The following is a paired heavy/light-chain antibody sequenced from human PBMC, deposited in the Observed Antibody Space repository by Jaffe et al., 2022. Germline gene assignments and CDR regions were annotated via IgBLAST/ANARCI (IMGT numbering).Heavy chain of an antibody. Sequence: EVQLVESGGGFVQPGGSLRLSCAASGFTFSSYSMNWVRQAPGKGLEWVSYISTSGSTVYYADSVKGRFTISRDNAKNSLYLQMNSLRAEDTAVYYCARVRRAVNYYMDVWGKGTTVTVSS. J-gene: IGHJ6*03. D-gene: IGHD3-10*01. CDR3: ARVRRAVNYYMDV. V-gene: IGHV3-48*01. CDR2: ISTSGSTV. CDR1: GFTFSSYS.
Light chain of an antibody. CDR1: SSNIGAGYD. Sequence: QSVLTQPPSVSGAPGQRVTISCTGSSSNIGAGYDVHWYQQLPGTAPKLLIYDNSNRPSGVPDRFSGSKSGTSASLAITGLQAEDEADYYCQSYDSSLSGSVFGGGTKLTVL. CDR3: QSYDSSLSGSV. V-gene: IGLV1-40*01. CDR2: DNS. J-gene: IGLJ2*01.